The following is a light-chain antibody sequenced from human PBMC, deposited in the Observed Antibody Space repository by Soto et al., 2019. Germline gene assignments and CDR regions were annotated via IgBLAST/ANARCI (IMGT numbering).Light chain of an antibody. CDR1: QSVGSN. CDR2: GAS. J-gene: IGKJ4*01. CDR3: QQYNNWSLT. V-gene: IGKV3-15*01. Sequence: EIVMTQSPATLSVSPGGRATLSCRASQSVGSNLAWYQHRPGQAPRLLIYGASTRATGFPARFSGSGSGTDFTLTISSLQSEDFAVYYCQQYNNWSLTFGGGTRVEIK.